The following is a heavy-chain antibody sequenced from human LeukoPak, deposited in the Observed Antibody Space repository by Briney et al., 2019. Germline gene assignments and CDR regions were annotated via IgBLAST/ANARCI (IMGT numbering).Heavy chain of an antibody. Sequence: PGGSLRLSCAASGFTFSSYDMHWVRQATGKGLEWVSAIGTAGDTYYPGSVKGRFTISRENAKNSLYLQMNSRRAGDTAVYYCVKGNSGNYELDYWGQGTLVTVSS. CDR2: IGTAGDT. CDR3: VKGNSGNYELDY. CDR1: GFTFSSYD. J-gene: IGHJ4*02. V-gene: IGHV3-13*01. D-gene: IGHD1-26*01.